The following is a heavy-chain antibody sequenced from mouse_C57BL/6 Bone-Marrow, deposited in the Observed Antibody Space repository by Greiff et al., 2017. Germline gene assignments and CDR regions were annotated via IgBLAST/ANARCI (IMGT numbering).Heavy chain of an antibody. CDR3: ARSAVVAIPDV. CDR1: GYTFTSYW. CDR2: IHPNSGST. Sequence: QVQLQQPGAELVKPGASVKLSCKASGYTFTSYWMHWVKQRPGQGLEWIGMIHPNSGSTNYNEKFKSKATLTVDKSSSTAYMQLRSLTSEDSAVYYCARSAVVAIPDVWGTGTTVTVSS. V-gene: IGHV1-64*01. D-gene: IGHD1-1*01. J-gene: IGHJ1*03.